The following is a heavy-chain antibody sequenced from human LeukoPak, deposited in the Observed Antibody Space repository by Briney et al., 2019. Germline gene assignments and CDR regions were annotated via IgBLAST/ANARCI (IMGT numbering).Heavy chain of an antibody. CDR1: GFTFSSFG. J-gene: IGHJ4*02. D-gene: IGHD2-2*01. CDR2: ISGSSSYT. Sequence: GGSLRLSCAASGFTFSSFGMNWVRQAPGKGPEWVSYISGSSSYTNYADSVKGRFTISRDNAKNSLYLQMNSLRAEDTAVYYCARDRSSSSWFDYWGQGTLVTVSS. V-gene: IGHV3-21*05. CDR3: ARDRSSSSWFDY.